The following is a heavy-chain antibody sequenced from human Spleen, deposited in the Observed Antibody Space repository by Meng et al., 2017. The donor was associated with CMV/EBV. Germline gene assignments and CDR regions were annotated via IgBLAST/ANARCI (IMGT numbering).Heavy chain of an antibody. Sequence: GESLKISCAASGFTFSNAWMSWVRQAPGKGLEWVGRIKSKTDGGTTDYIAPVKGRFAISRDDSKNTLYLQMHSLKTEDTAVYYCTTGDYDMIWGQGTLVTVSS. J-gene: IGHJ4*02. V-gene: IGHV3-15*01. CDR1: GFTFSNAW. D-gene: IGHD3-9*01. CDR2: IKSKTDGGTT. CDR3: TTGDYDMI.